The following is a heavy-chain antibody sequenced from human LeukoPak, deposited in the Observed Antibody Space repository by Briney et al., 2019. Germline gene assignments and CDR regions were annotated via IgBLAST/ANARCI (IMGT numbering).Heavy chain of an antibody. CDR3: ASGVNYFDY. CDR2: ISSRSSYI. Sequence: GGSLRLSCAASGFTFSSYNMKWVRQAPVKGLEWVSSISSRSSYIFYADSVKGRFTISRDNAKKSLYLQMNSLRAEDTAVYYCASGVNYFDYWGQGTLVTVSS. CDR1: GFTFSSYN. V-gene: IGHV3-21*01. J-gene: IGHJ4*02. D-gene: IGHD3-3*01.